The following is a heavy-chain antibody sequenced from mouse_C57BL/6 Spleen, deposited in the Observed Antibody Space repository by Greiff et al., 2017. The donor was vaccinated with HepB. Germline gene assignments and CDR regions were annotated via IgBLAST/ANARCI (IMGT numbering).Heavy chain of an antibody. CDR3: TRRRDHYDPFAY. CDR1: GYTFTSYW. V-gene: IGHV1-5*01. D-gene: IGHD2-4*01. CDR2: IYPGNSDT. J-gene: IGHJ3*01. Sequence: EVKLVESGTVLARPGASVKMSCKTSGYTFTSYWMHWVKQRPGQGLEWIGAIYPGNSDTSYNQKFKRKAKLTAVTSASTAYMELSSLTNEDSAVYYCTRRRDHYDPFAYWGQGTLVTVSA.